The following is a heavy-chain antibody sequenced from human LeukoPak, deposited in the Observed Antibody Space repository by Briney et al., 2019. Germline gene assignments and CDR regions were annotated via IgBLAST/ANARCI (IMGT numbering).Heavy chain of an antibody. D-gene: IGHD2-15*01. CDR2: INTNTGNP. V-gene: IGHV7-4-1*02. CDR1: GYTFTSYA. J-gene: IGHJ5*02. Sequence: ASVKVSCKASGYTFTSYAMNWVRQAPGQGLEWMGCINTNTGNPTYAQGFTGRFVFSLATSVSTAYLQISSLKAEDTAVYYCARDLVAASGNWFDPWGQGTLVTVSS. CDR3: ARDLVAASGNWFDP.